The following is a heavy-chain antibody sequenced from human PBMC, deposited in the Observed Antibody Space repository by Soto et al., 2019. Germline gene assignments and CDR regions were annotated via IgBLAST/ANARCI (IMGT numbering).Heavy chain of an antibody. J-gene: IGHJ6*02. D-gene: IGHD3-10*01. CDR3: ARQEGIGYYYYGMDV. Sequence: PGETLKISCKGSGYSFTSYWISWVRQMPGKGLEWMGRIDPSDSYTNYSPSFQGHVTISADKSISTAYLQWSSLKASDTAMYYCARQEGIGYYYYGMDVWGQGTTVTSP. V-gene: IGHV5-10-1*01. CDR2: IDPSDSYT. CDR1: GYSFTSYW.